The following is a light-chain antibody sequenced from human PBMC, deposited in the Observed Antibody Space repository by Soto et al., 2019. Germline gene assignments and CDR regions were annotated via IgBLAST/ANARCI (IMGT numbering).Light chain of an antibody. CDR1: QSVSSS. J-gene: IGKJ2*01. CDR2: DAS. V-gene: IGKV3-11*01. CDR3: QHRSQWHPS. Sequence: ESVLTQSPATLSLSPGERATLSCRASQSVSSSLAWYQQKPGQAPRLLIYDASNRATSITARFSGSGSRKDFTLTIGGPDVEDFAVYYGQHRSQWHPSFGQGTKLEIK.